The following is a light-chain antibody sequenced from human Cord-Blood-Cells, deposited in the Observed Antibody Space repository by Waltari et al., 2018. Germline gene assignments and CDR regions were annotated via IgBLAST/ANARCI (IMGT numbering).Light chain of an antibody. Sequence: DIQMTQSPSTLSASVGDRVTIPCRASQSISSWFAWYQQKPGKAPKLLIYDASSLESGGPSRFSGSGSGTEFTLTISSLQPDDFATYYCQQYNSYSTFGQGTKVEIK. CDR1: QSISSW. J-gene: IGKJ1*01. V-gene: IGKV1-5*01. CDR2: DAS. CDR3: QQYNSYST.